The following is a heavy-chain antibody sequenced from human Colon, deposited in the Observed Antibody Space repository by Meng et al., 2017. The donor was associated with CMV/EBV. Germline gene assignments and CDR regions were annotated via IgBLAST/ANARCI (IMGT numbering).Heavy chain of an antibody. V-gene: IGHV1-2*02. CDR3: ASLSGGDFDY. Sequence: QGLLWHAGGEVKKPGASLMVSCKASGYPFTGYFMCWVRQAPGQGLEWVGVINPITGGTNYAQKFQGRVTMTRDTSMNTAYMELSRLRSDDTAVYYCASLSGGDFDYWGQGTLVTVSS. CDR2: INPITGGT. D-gene: IGHD1-26*01. J-gene: IGHJ4*02. CDR1: GYPFTGYF.